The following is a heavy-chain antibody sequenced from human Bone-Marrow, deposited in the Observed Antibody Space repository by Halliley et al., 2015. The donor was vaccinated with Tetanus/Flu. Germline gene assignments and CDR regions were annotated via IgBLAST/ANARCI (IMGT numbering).Heavy chain of an antibody. CDR1: GFTFGTYT. Sequence: SLRLSCAASGFTFGTYTMNWVRQAPGRGLEWVSSISSGSTYINYGDSVKGRFTIARDNANNSLYLQLGSLTAEDTAVYYCARAIPYSSSRYEVYAYYYGMDLWGPGTTVTVSS. CDR3: ARAIPYSSSRYEVYAYYYGMDL. J-gene: IGHJ6*02. V-gene: IGHV3-21*06. CDR2: ISSGSTYI. D-gene: IGHD6-25*01.